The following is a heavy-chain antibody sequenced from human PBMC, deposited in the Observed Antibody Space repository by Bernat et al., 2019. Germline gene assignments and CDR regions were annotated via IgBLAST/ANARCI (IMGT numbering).Heavy chain of an antibody. D-gene: IGHD6-19*01. CDR2: IYHSGNT. V-gene: IGHV4-38-2*02. CDR1: GYSISSGYY. CDR3: ARDLNDNPYSSGWYGY. Sequence: QVQLQESGPGLVKPSETLSLTCAVSGYSISSGYYWGWIRQPPGKGLEWIGSIYHSGNTYYNPSLKSRVTISVDTSKNQFSLKLSSVTAADTAVYYCARDLNDNPYSSGWYGYWGQGTLVTVSS. J-gene: IGHJ4*02.